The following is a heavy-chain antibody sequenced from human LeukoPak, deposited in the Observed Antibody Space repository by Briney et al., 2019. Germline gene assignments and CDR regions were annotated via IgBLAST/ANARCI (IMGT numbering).Heavy chain of an antibody. CDR3: ARGGYSDY. D-gene: IGHD2-15*01. Sequence: GASVKVSCKASGYTFTGYYMHWVRQARGQGLEWVGWISGVKGPTYYAQKLQGRVTLTTDTSTSTAYMELTNLRSDDTAVYYCARGGYSDYWGQGTLVTVSS. CDR1: GYTFTGYY. CDR2: ISGVKGPT. J-gene: IGHJ4*02. V-gene: IGHV1-18*04.